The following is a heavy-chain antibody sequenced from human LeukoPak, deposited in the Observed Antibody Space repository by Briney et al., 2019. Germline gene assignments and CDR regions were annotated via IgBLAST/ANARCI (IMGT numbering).Heavy chain of an antibody. Sequence: GGSLRLSCAASGFTFSSYEMNWVRQAPRKGLEWLSYISSSGGALYYADSVKGRFTISRDNAKNSLYLQMNSLRAEDTAVYYCARGGLGITFYFDSWGQGILVTVSS. J-gene: IGHJ4*02. V-gene: IGHV3-48*03. CDR2: ISSSGGAL. CDR3: ARGGLGITFYFDS. CDR1: GFTFSSYE. D-gene: IGHD7-27*01.